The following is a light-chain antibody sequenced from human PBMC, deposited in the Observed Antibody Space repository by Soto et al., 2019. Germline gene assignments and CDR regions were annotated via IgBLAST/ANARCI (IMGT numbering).Light chain of an antibody. CDR3: SSYTSNNTVV. V-gene: IGLV2-14*01. Sequence: QSVLTQTASVSGSPGQSTTISCTGTSSDVGGYNYVSWYQQHPGKAPKLMIYDVSNRPSGVSNRFSGSKSGNTAFLTISGLQAEDEADYYCSSYTSNNTVVFGGGTKLTVL. J-gene: IGLJ3*02. CDR1: SSDVGGYNY. CDR2: DVS.